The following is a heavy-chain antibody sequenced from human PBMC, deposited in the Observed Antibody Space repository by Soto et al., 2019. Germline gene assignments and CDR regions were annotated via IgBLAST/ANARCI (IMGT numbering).Heavy chain of an antibody. V-gene: IGHV4-34*01. CDR2: INHSGST. D-gene: IGHD3-10*01. J-gene: IGHJ4*02. CDR3: ARKTSSMVRGVIILYYFDY. CDR1: GGSFSGYY. Sequence: SETLSLTCAVYGGSFSGYYWSWIRQPPGKGLEWIGEINHSGSTNYNPSLKSRVTISVDTSKNQFSLKLSSVTAADTAVYYCARKTSSMVRGVIILYYFDYWGQGTLVTVS.